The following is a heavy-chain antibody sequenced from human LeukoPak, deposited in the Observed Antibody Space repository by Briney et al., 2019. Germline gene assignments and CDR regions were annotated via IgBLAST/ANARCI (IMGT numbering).Heavy chain of an antibody. D-gene: IGHD3-16*01. Sequence: KTGGSLRLSCAASGFIFKTYTMTWVRQAPGKGLEWVSSITGDCKYITYADSVKGRFTISRDNAKNSPYLQVASLRGDDTATYYCAREGNDYYYDQWGQGTLVTVSP. CDR2: ITGDCKYI. V-gene: IGHV3-21*01. CDR3: AREGNDYYYDQ. CDR1: GFIFKTYT. J-gene: IGHJ4*02.